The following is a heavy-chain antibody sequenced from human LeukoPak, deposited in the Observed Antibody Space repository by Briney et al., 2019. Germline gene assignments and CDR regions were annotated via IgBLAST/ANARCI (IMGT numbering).Heavy chain of an antibody. V-gene: IGHV3-23*01. CDR1: GFTFSSYA. Sequence: PGRSLRLSCAASGFTFSSYAMSWVRQAPGKGLEWVSAISGSGGSTYYADSVKGRFTISRDNSKNTLYLQMNSLRAEDTAVYYCAKDDIVVVVAAQIDYWGQGTLVTVSS. CDR2: ISGSGGST. CDR3: AKDDIVVVVAAQIDY. J-gene: IGHJ4*02. D-gene: IGHD2-15*01.